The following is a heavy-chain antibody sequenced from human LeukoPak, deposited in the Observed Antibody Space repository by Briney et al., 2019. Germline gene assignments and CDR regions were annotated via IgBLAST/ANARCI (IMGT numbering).Heavy chain of an antibody. CDR3: AKFSGWYDY. Sequence: PGGSLRLSCAASGFTFDDYAMHWVRQAPGKGLEWVSGISWNSGSIGYADSVKGRFTISRDNAKNSLYLQMNSLRAEDTALYYCAKFSGWYDYWGQGTLVTVSS. J-gene: IGHJ4*02. CDR2: ISWNSGSI. CDR1: GFTFDDYA. D-gene: IGHD6-19*01. V-gene: IGHV3-9*01.